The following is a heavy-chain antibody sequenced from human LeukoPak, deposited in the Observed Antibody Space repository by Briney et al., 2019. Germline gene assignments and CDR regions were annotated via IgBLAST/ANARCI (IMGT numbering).Heavy chain of an antibody. J-gene: IGHJ4*02. CDR3: ARSLPYGTTWYGRSDF. D-gene: IGHD6-13*01. CDR2: IRQDGDTK. CDR1: GFPFNAYW. V-gene: IGHV3-7*03. Sequence: GGSLRLSCAASGFPFNAYWMTWVRQAPGKGLEWVANIRQDGDTKYYVDSVKGRFTISRDNAMNSLYLQMNSLKAEDTAIYYCARSLPYGTTWYGRSDFWGQGALVTVSS.